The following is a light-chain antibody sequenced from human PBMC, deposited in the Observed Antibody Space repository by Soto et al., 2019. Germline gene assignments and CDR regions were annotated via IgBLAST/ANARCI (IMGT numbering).Light chain of an antibody. Sequence: EVVMTQSPATLSVSPGERATLSCRASQSIRSNLAWYQQKPGQAPRLLIYGASTRATDIPARFSGSGYGTEFTLTISSLQSEDSALYYCQQYDSWPPKFTFGQGTKVEIK. V-gene: IGKV3-15*01. CDR2: GAS. CDR3: QQYDSWPPKFT. J-gene: IGKJ2*01. CDR1: QSIRSN.